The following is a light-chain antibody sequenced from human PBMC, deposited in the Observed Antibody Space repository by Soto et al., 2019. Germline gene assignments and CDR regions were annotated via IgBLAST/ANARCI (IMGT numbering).Light chain of an antibody. CDR2: AAS. CDR3: QHYYSYPHT. CDR1: QGISSY. J-gene: IGKJ1*01. V-gene: IGKV1-8*01. Sequence: AIRMTQSPSSFSASTGDRVTITCRASQGISSYLAWYQQKPGKAPKLLIYAASTLQSGVPSRFSCSRSVKDFTLTLSCLQTEDFATYCCQHYYSYPHTFGQGTKVEIK.